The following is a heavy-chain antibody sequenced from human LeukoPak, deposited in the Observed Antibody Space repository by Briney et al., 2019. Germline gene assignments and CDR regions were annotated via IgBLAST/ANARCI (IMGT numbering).Heavy chain of an antibody. CDR3: ARRYDSSGWYR. Sequence: SETLSLTCTVSGGSISSYYWSWIRQPPGKGLEWIGYIYYSGSTNYNPSLKSRVTISVDTSKNQFSLKLSSVTAADTAVYYCARRYDSSGWYRWGQGTLVTVSS. CDR1: GGSISSYY. CDR2: IYYSGST. D-gene: IGHD6-19*01. V-gene: IGHV4-59*12. J-gene: IGHJ4*02.